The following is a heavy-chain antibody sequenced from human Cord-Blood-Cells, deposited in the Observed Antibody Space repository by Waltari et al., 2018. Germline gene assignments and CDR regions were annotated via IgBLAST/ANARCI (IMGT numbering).Heavy chain of an antibody. Sequence: QVQLVQSGAEVKKPGASVKVSCKASGYTFTGYYMHWVRQAPGQGLGWMGLINPNSGGTNNAQKVQGRVTITRYTTMSTTYMELSRLSSDDTAFYYCAISRWELLLDYWGQGTLVTVSS. CDR2: INPNSGGT. CDR3: AISRWELLLDY. J-gene: IGHJ4*02. D-gene: IGHD1-26*01. V-gene: IGHV1-2*06. CDR1: GYTFTGYY.